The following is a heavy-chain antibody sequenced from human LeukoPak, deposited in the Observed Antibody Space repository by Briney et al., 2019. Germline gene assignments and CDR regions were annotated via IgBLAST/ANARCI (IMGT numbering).Heavy chain of an antibody. CDR1: GYTFTSYA. D-gene: IGHD1-26*01. J-gene: IGHJ6*02. CDR2: INTNTGNP. CDR3: ARERAGGSDWTPIYYYYYGMDV. V-gene: IGHV7-4-1*02. Sequence: GASVKVSCKASGYTFTSYAMNWVRQAPGQGLEWMGWINTNTGNPTYAQGFTGRFVFSLVTSVSTAYLQISSLKGEDTAVYYCARERAGGSDWTPIYYYYYGMDVWGQGTTVTVSS.